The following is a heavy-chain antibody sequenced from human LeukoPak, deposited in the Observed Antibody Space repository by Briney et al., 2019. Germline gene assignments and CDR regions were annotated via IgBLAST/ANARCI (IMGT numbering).Heavy chain of an antibody. CDR3: ARHLHLWAAPGFWYFDL. D-gene: IGHD3-3*02. CDR1: GGSIGSTRYY. CDR2: TYYSGST. V-gene: IGHV4-39*01. Sequence: SETLSLTCTVSGGSIGSTRYYWGWIRQPPGKGLEWIGSTYYSGSTNYNPSLKSRVTISVDTSKNQFSLKLSSVTAADTAVYYCARHLHLWAAPGFWYFDLWGRGTLVTVSS. J-gene: IGHJ2*01.